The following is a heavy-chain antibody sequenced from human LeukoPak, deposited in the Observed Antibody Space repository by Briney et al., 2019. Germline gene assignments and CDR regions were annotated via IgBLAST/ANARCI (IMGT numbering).Heavy chain of an antibody. CDR2: ISGRTGGT. D-gene: IGHD5-12*01. CDR1: GFTFNTNA. CDR3: AKCGNSGCHLIDY. V-gene: IGHV3-23*01. J-gene: IGHJ4*02. Sequence: GGSLRLSCAASGFTFNTNAMSWVRRAPGTGLELFSVISGRTGGTYYADSVKGRFTISRDNSKSTLYLQMDSLRAEDTAVYYCAKCGNSGCHLIDYWGQGTLVTVSS.